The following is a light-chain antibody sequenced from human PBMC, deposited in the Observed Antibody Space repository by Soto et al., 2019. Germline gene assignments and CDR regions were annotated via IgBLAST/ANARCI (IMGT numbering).Light chain of an antibody. V-gene: IGKV1-27*01. Sequence: DIQMTQSPSSLSASVGDRVSITCRASQGISNYLAWYQQKPGKVPKLLIYSASTLQSGVPSRFSGSGSGTDFTLTISSLQPEDVATYYCHKYNRAPPFTFGPGTKVD. CDR2: SAS. CDR1: QGISNY. J-gene: IGKJ3*01. CDR3: HKYNRAPPFT.